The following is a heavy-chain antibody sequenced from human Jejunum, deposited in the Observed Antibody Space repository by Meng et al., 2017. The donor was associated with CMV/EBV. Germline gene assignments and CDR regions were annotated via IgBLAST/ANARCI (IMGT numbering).Heavy chain of an antibody. CDR1: GGSISNNY. D-gene: IGHD6-19*01. J-gene: IGHJ4*02. Sequence: QVQLRGWGPGLGRPSETLPPTRTVSGGSISNNYWSWIRQPAGKGLEYIGRIYSSGTTKYNPSLNSRVTMSVDTSKNQFSLKVRSVTAADTAVYLCARHEVVGTAIFDYWGQGTLVTVSS. CDR2: IYSSGTT. V-gene: IGHV4-4*07. CDR3: ARHEVVGTAIFDY.